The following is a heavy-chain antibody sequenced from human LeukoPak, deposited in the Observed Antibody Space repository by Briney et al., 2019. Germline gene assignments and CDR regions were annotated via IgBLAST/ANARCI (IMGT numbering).Heavy chain of an antibody. CDR1: GGTFSSYA. CDR3: AREVNTYGDYEIWYFDL. V-gene: IGHV1-69*04. CDR2: IIPILGIA. D-gene: IGHD4-17*01. Sequence: GASVKVSCKASGGTFSSYAISWVRQAPGQGLEWMGRIIPILGIANYAQKFQGRVTITADKSTSTAYMELSSLRSEDTAVYYCAREVNTYGDYEIWYFDLWGRGTPVTVSS. J-gene: IGHJ2*01.